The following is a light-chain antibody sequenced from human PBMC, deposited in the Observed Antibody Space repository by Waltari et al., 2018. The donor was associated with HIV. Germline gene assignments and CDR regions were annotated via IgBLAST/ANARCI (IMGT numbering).Light chain of an antibody. Sequence: SVLTQPPSVSGAPGQWVSISCTGNNSNIGAGYDVHWYRHSPGTAPKLVIYGDTIRPSVVPDRFAGSRSGNSVTLDIAGLRAEDEADYFCQSYDSSLSGLWVFGAGTKLTVL. CDR2: GDT. CDR3: QSYDSSLSGLWV. J-gene: IGLJ3*02. V-gene: IGLV1-40*01. CDR1: NSNIGAGYD.